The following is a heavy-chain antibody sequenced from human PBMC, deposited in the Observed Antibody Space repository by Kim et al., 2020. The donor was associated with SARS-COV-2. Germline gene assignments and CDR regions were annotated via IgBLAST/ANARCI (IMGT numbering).Heavy chain of an antibody. CDR2: ISRSSSHI. Sequence: GGSLRLSCAVSGFTFSSYSMHWVRQAPGKGLEWVSAISRSSSHIYYEDSVKGRLTISRDKAKNSLYLQMNSLRAEDTAVYYCARDSDGSGNDTFDIWGQGTMVTVS. J-gene: IGHJ3*02. D-gene: IGHD3-22*01. CDR1: GFTFSSYS. CDR3: ARDSDGSGNDTFDI. V-gene: IGHV3-21*01.